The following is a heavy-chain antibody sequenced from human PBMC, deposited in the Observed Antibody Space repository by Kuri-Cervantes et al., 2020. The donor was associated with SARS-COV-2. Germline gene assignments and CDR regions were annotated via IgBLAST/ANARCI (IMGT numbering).Heavy chain of an antibody. J-gene: IGHJ6*02. CDR2: INPNSGGT. Sequence: ASVKVSCKASGYTFTGYYMHRVRQAPGQGLEWMGWINPNSGGTNYAQKFQGWVTMTRDTSISTAYMELSRLRSDDTAVYYCARALGYCSSTSCSYWDYYYYGMDVWGQGTTVTVSS. D-gene: IGHD2-2*01. CDR1: GYTFTGYY. CDR3: ARALGYCSSTSCSYWDYYYYGMDV. V-gene: IGHV1-2*04.